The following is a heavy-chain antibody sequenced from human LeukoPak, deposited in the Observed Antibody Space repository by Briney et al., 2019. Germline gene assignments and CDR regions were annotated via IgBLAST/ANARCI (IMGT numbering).Heavy chain of an antibody. CDR3: ARSLAIMVRGGFLSGAFNT. D-gene: IGHD3-10*01. CDR1: GFTVSSNY. Sequence: GGSLRLSCAASGFTVSSNYMSWVRQAPGKGLEWVSVIYSGGSTYYAASAKGRLTISTDNYKNTLYLLLNSLRAADTAVYYCARSLAIMVRGGFLSGAFNTWGQGTMFTVSS. J-gene: IGHJ3*02. V-gene: IGHV3-66*01. CDR2: IYSGGST.